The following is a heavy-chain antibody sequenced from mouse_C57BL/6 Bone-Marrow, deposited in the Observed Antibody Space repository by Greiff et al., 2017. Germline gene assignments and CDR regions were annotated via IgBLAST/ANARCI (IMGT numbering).Heavy chain of an antibody. Sequence: QVQLQQSGPELVKPGASVKISCKASGYSFTSYYIHWVKQRPGQGLEWIGWIYPGSGNTKYNEKFKGKATLTADKSSSTAYMELRSLTSEDSAVYFCARSRWLLRAWFAYWGQGTLVTVSA. CDR2: IYPGSGNT. V-gene: IGHV1-66*01. CDR1: GYSFTSYY. D-gene: IGHD2-3*01. CDR3: ARSRWLLRAWFAY. J-gene: IGHJ3*01.